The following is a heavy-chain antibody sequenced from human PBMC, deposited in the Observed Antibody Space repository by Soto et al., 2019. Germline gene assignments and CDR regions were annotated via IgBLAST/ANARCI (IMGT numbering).Heavy chain of an antibody. Sequence: SETLSLTCTVSGGSISSSSYYWGWIRQPPGKGLEWIGSIYYSGSTYYNPSLKSRVTISVDTSKNQFSLKLSSVTAADTAVYYCARHRPAMVRGYYFDYWGQGTLVTVSS. D-gene: IGHD3-10*01. V-gene: IGHV4-39*01. CDR3: ARHRPAMVRGYYFDY. CDR1: GGSISSSSYY. CDR2: IYYSGST. J-gene: IGHJ4*02.